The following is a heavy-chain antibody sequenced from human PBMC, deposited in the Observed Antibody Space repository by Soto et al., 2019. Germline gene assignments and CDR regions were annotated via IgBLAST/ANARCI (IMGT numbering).Heavy chain of an antibody. CDR1: GYTFTIYD. J-gene: IGHJ6*03. V-gene: IGHV1-8*01. Sequence: ASVKVSCKASGYTFTIYDINWVRQATGQGLEWMGWMNPNSGNTGYAQKFQGRVTMTRNTSISTAYMELSSLRSEDTAVYYCARFSSSSWFNYYYMDVWGKGTTVTVSS. D-gene: IGHD6-13*01. CDR2: MNPNSGNT. CDR3: ARFSSSSWFNYYYMDV.